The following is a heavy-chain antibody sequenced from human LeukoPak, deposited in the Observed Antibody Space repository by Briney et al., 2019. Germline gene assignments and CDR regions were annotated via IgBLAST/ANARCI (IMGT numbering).Heavy chain of an antibody. V-gene: IGHV4-59*05. Sequence: PSETLSLTCSVSGDSISSDYWTWIRQPPGKGLEWIASVHYSGSTYQNPSLKSRLTISIDTSKNQFSLKLSSVTAADTAVYFCARQLYVSGSYYAPMDVWGKGTTVTISS. D-gene: IGHD3-10*01. CDR3: ARQLYVSGSYYAPMDV. J-gene: IGHJ6*03. CDR1: GDSISSDY. CDR2: VHYSGST.